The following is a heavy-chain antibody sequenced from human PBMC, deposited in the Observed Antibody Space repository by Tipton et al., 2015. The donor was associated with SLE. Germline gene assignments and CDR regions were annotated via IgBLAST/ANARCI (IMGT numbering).Heavy chain of an antibody. CDR3: ARRGGDAFDI. CDR2: IYYSGST. D-gene: IGHD6-25*01. V-gene: IGHV4-39*07. Sequence: TLSLTCTVSGGSISSSCYSWGWIRQPPGKGLEWIGSIYYSGSTNYNPSLKSRVTISVDTSKNQFSLKLSSVTAADTAVYYCARRGGDAFDIWGQGTMVTVSS. J-gene: IGHJ3*02. CDR1: GGSISSSCYS.